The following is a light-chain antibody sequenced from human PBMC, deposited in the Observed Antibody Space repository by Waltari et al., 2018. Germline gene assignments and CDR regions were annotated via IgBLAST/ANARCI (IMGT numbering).Light chain of an antibody. CDR2: DAS. J-gene: IGKJ4*01. V-gene: IGKV1-12*01. CDR1: QDISRW. Sequence: DIQMTQSPSSVSACVGDRVIITCRASQDISRWLAWYQQTPGKAPKFLIYDASTLQSGVPSRFSGTGSGTEFTLTISSLQPEDFATYYCQHGNTFPLTFGGGTKVEIK. CDR3: QHGNTFPLT.